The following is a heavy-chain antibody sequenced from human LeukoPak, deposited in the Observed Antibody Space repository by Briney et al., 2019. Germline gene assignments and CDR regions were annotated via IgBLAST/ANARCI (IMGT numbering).Heavy chain of an antibody. D-gene: IGHD6-19*01. CDR3: ARIVVTRGSIAVVKRFDP. Sequence: SETLSLTCTVSGGSISSYYWSWIRQPAGKGLEWIGRIYTSGSTNYNPSLKSRVTMSVDTSKNQFSLKLSSVTAADTAVYYCARIVVTRGSIAVVKRFDPWGQGTLVTVSS. CDR1: GGSISSYY. V-gene: IGHV4-4*07. CDR2: IYTSGST. J-gene: IGHJ5*02.